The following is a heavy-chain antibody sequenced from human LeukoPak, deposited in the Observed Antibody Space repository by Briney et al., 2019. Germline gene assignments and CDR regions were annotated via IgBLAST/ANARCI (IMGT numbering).Heavy chain of an antibody. V-gene: IGHV3-9*01. J-gene: IGHJ4*02. CDR1: GFTFNSYA. CDR2: ISWNSGSI. Sequence: GGSLRLSCASSGFTFNSYAMHWVRQAPGKGLEWVSGISWNSGSIGYADSVKGRFTISRDNAKNSLYLQMNSLRAEDTALYYCAKDRGWELLHRYFDYWGQGTLVIVSS. D-gene: IGHD1-26*01. CDR3: AKDRGWELLHRYFDY.